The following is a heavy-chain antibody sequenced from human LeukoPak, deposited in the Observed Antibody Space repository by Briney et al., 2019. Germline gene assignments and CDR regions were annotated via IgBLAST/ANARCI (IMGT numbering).Heavy chain of an antibody. D-gene: IGHD5-12*01. V-gene: IGHV4-39*01. CDR3: ARHSRSGYIGYENAFDI. J-gene: IGHJ3*02. Sequence: SETLSLTCTVSGDSISSSSYCWDWIRQPPGKGLEWIGNIYNSANTHYNPSLKPRITMSVDTSNNQFSLKLNSVTAADTGIYYCARHSRSGYIGYENAFDIWGQGTMVTVSS. CDR2: IYNSANT. CDR1: GDSISSSSYC.